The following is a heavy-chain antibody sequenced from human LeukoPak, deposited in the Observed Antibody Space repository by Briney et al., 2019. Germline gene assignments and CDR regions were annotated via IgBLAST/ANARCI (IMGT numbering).Heavy chain of an antibody. CDR3: ARPLRFSYLTISGRDAFDI. CDR1: GFTVGTNY. J-gene: IGHJ3*02. D-gene: IGHD3-3*01. V-gene: IGHV3-48*01. CDR2: ISSSSSTI. Sequence: PGGSLRLSCAASGFTVGTNYMSWVRQAPGKGLEWVSYISSSSSTIYYADSVKGRFTISRDSAKNSLYLQMNSLRAEDTAVYYFARPLRFSYLTISGRDAFDIWGQGTMVTVSS.